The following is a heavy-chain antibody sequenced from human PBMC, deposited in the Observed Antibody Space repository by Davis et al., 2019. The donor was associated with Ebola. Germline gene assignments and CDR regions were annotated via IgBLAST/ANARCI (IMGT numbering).Heavy chain of an antibody. CDR3: AREIRRDGYNLFDY. D-gene: IGHD5-24*01. CDR2: IYYSGST. J-gene: IGHJ4*02. CDR1: GGSISSSSYY. Sequence: MPSETLSLTCTVSGGSISSSSYYWGWIRQPPGTGLEWIGSIYYSGSTYYNPSLKSRVTISVDTSKNQFSLKLSSVTAADTAVYYCAREIRRDGYNLFDYWGQGTLVTVSS. V-gene: IGHV4-39*07.